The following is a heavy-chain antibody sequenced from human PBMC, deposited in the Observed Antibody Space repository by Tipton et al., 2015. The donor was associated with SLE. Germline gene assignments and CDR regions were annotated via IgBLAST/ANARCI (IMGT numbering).Heavy chain of an antibody. CDR1: GYSISSGYY. Sequence: TLSLTCAVSGYSISSGYYWSWIRQPPGKGLEWIGEINHSGSTNYNPSLKSRVTISVDTSKNQFSLKLSSVTAADTAVYYCASWAVAGTVDYWGQGTLVTVSS. D-gene: IGHD6-19*01. CDR2: INHSGST. CDR3: ASWAVAGTVDY. J-gene: IGHJ4*02. V-gene: IGHV4-34*01.